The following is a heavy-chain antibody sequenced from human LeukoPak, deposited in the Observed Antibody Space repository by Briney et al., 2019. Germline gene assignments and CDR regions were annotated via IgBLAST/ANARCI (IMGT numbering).Heavy chain of an antibody. D-gene: IGHD3-3*01. CDR1: GFTFDDYA. V-gene: IGHV3-9*01. Sequence: GRSLRLSCAASGFTFDDYAMHWVRQAPGKGLEWVSGISWNSGSIGYADSVKGRFTISRDNAKNSLYLQMNSLRAEDTALYYCAKVSGVDFWSGYYDYWGQGTLVIVSS. J-gene: IGHJ4*02. CDR2: ISWNSGSI. CDR3: AKVSGVDFWSGYYDY.